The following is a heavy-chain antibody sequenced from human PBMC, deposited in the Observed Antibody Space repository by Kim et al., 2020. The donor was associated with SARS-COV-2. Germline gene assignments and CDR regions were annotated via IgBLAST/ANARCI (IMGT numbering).Heavy chain of an antibody. CDR2: INLSGRT. CDR3: ARGPTVRQDTIGGEYFQQ. Sequence: SETLSLTCAVHGGSFSDHYWGWIRQSPGKGLEWIGEINLSGRTKYNPSLQSRVIISIDTSKNQFFLTITSVTAADTAVYYCARGPTVRQDTIGGEYFQQWGQGTLVSVSS. D-gene: IGHD2-8*01. J-gene: IGHJ1*01. CDR1: GGSFSDHY. V-gene: IGHV4-34*01.